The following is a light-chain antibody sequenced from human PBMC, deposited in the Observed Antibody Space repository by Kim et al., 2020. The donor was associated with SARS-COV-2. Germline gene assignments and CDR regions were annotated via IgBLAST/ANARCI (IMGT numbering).Light chain of an antibody. CDR1: QSISSW. CDR2: KAS. V-gene: IGKV1-5*03. CDR3: QQYNSYPWT. J-gene: IGKJ1*01. Sequence: ATVGDRVTVTCRASQSISSWLAWYQQKPGKAPKLLIYKASSLESGVPSRFSGSGSGTEFTLTISSLQPDDFATYYCQQYNSYPWTFGQGTKVDIK.